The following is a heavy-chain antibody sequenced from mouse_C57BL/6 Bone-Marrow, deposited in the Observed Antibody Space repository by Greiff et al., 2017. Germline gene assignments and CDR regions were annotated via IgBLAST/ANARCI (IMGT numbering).Heavy chain of an antibody. CDR2: ISYDGSN. D-gene: IGHD1-1*01. J-gene: IGHJ2*01. CDR3: ARGPLYYSDY. V-gene: IGHV3-6*01. Sequence: DVKLQESGPGLVKPSQSLSLTCSVTGYSITSGYYWNWIRQFPGNKLEWMGYISYDGSNNYNPSLKNRISITRDTSKNQFFLKLNSVTTEDTATYYCARGPLYYSDYWGQGTTLTVSS. CDR1: GYSITSGYY.